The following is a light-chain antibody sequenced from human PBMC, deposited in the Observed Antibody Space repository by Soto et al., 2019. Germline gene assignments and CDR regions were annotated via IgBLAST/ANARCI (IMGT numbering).Light chain of an antibody. V-gene: IGKV1-5*03. Sequence: STLSGSVGDIVTITCGASQTISSWLAWYQQKPGKASKLLIYKASTLKSGVPSRFSGSGSGTEFTLTISSLQSDDFATYDCEHYNSYSEAFGQGTTV. CDR3: EHYNSYSEA. CDR1: QTISSW. J-gene: IGKJ1*01. CDR2: KAS.